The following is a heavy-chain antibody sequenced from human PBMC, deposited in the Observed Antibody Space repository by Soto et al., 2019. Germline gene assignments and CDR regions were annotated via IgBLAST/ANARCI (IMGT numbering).Heavy chain of an antibody. V-gene: IGHV3-30-3*01. CDR2: ISYDGSNK. CDR1: GFTFSSYA. J-gene: IGHJ6*02. D-gene: IGHD2-15*01. Sequence: GGSLRLSCAASGFTFSSYAMHWVRQAPGKGLEWVAVISYDGSNKYYADSVKGRFTISRDNSKNTLYLQMNSLRAEDTAVYYCARVPCSGGSCYSNYYYYGMDVWGQGTTVTVSS. CDR3: ARVPCSGGSCYSNYYYYGMDV.